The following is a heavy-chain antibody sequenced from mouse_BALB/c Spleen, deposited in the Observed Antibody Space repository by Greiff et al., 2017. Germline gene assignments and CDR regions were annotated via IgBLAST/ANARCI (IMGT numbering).Heavy chain of an antibody. V-gene: IGHV2-9*02. CDR1: GFSLTSYG. CDR3: ARSYGSYWYFDV. J-gene: IGHJ1*01. CDR2: IWAGGST. D-gene: IGHD2-10*02. Sequence: QVQLKESGPGLVAPSQSLSITCTVSGFSLTSYGVHWVRQPPGKGLEWLGVIWAGGSTNYNSALMSRLSISKDNSKSQVFLKMNSLQTDDTAMYYCARSYGSYWYFDVWGAGTTVTVSS.